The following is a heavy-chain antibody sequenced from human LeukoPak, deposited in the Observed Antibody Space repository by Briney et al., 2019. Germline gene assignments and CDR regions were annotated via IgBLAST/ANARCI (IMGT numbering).Heavy chain of an antibody. CDR1: GGIFSSYA. CDR2: IIPIFGTP. V-gene: IGHV1-69*05. D-gene: IGHD3-10*01. Sequence: GASVKVSCKASGGIFSSYAFGWVRQAPGQGLEWMGGIIPIFGTPNYAQKFQGRVTITTDESTSTAYMELNSLRSEDTAVYYCANAFYTGSGKYCPFEYWGQGTPVTVSS. CDR3: ANAFYTGSGKYCPFEY. J-gene: IGHJ4*02.